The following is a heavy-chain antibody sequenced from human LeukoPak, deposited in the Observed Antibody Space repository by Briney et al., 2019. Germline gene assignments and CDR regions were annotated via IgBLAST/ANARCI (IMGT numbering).Heavy chain of an antibody. CDR2: INPKSSGT. D-gene: IGHD3-10*01. CDR3: ARGSDDGENWFDP. J-gene: IGHJ5*02. CDR1: GYTFTGYY. V-gene: IGHV1-2*06. Sequence: ASVKVSCKASGYTFTGYYMQWVRQAPGQGLEWMGRINPKSSGTNYAQKFQGSVTMTRDTSISTAYMELSGLRSDDAAVYYCARGSDDGENWFDPWGQGTLVTVSS.